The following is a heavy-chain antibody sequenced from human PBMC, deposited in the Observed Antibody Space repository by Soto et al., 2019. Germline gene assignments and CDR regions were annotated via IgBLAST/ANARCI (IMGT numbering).Heavy chain of an antibody. CDR2: ISSSSSYI. CDR1: GFTFSSYS. Sequence: GGSLRLSCAASGFTFSSYSMNWVRQAPGKGLEWVSSISSSSSYIYYADSVKGRFTISRDNAKNSLYLQMNSLRAEDTAVYYCARVGDYCSGGSCDNYYYYYGMDVWGQGTTVTVSS. CDR3: ARVGDYCSGGSCDNYYYYYGMDV. D-gene: IGHD2-15*01. V-gene: IGHV3-21*01. J-gene: IGHJ6*02.